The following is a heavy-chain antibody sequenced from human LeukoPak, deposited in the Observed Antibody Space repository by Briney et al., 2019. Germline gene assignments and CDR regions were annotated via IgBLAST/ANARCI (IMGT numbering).Heavy chain of an antibody. V-gene: IGHV3-7*03. D-gene: IGHD5-24*01. CDR2: IKQDGSEK. CDR1: GFAFSSYW. J-gene: IGHJ6*03. CDR3: ARSGTAGYTYYYYYMDV. Sequence: PGGSLRLSCAASGFAFSSYWMSWVRQAPGKGLEWVANIKQDGSEKYYVDSVKGRFTISRDNAKNSLYLQMNSLRAEDTAVYYCARSGTAGYTYYYYYMDVWGKGTTVTVSS.